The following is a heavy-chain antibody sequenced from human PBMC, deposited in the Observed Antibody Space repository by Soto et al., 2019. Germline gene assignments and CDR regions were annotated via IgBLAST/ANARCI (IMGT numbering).Heavy chain of an antibody. J-gene: IGHJ4*02. Sequence: ASVKVSCKASGYAFTKYTIHWVRQAPGQGLEWMGWISAANGNTEYSQKFQGRVTITRDTSANIAYLELNSLRSEDTALYYCAKPSIFRLTINYFNSWGQGTLVTVSS. CDR3: AKPSIFRLTINYFNS. D-gene: IGHD4-17*01. CDR2: ISAANGNT. CDR1: GYAFTKYT. V-gene: IGHV1-3*01.